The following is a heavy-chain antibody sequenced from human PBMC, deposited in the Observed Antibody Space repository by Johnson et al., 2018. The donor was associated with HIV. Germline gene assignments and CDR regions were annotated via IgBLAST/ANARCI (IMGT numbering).Heavy chain of an antibody. V-gene: IGHV3-30*04. J-gene: IGHJ3*02. CDR1: GFRFSTYA. CDR2: ISDDGSNK. D-gene: IGHD3-10*01. Sequence: QMLLVESGGGVVQPGRSLRLSCAASGFRFSTYALHWVRQTPGKGLEWVALISDDGSNKYYADSVKGRFTISRDNSKNTLYLQMNSLRAEDTAVYYCARDPKRSGSYYKDAFDIWGQGTMVTVSS. CDR3: ARDPKRSGSYYKDAFDI.